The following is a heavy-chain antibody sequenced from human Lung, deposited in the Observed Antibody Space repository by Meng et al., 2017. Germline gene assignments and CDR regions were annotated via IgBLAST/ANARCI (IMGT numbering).Heavy chain of an antibody. J-gene: IGHJ5*02. CDR1: GFTFSSYA. Sequence: GGSLRLSCAASGFTFSSYAMHCVRQAPGKGLEYVSAISSNGGSTYYANSVKGRFTISRDNSKNTLYLQMGSLRAEDMAVYYCASGKWELLAWGQGTLVTVSS. CDR3: ASGKWELLA. CDR2: ISSNGGST. V-gene: IGHV3-64*01. D-gene: IGHD1-26*01.